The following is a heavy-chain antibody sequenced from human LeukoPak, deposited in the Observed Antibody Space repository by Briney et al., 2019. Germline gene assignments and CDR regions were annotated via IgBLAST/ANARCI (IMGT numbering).Heavy chain of an antibody. Sequence: SETLSLTCTVSDGSISSYHWSWIRQPAGKGLEWIGRIYPSGSTNYNPSLKSRVTMSVDMSKNQFSLNLSSLTAADTAMYFCARTSSSSWSSGMDVWGQGTTDTVSS. CDR3: ARTSSSSWSSGMDV. J-gene: IGHJ6*02. CDR1: DGSISSYH. CDR2: IYPSGST. V-gene: IGHV4-4*07. D-gene: IGHD6-13*01.